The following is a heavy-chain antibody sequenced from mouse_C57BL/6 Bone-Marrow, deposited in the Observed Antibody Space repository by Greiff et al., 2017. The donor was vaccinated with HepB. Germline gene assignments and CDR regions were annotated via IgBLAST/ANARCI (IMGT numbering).Heavy chain of an antibody. V-gene: IGHV5-9*01. CDR2: ISGGGGNT. CDR1: GFTFSSYT. J-gene: IGHJ1*03. CDR3: ARHWGLRWYFEV. D-gene: IGHD2-4*01. Sequence: EVMLVESGGGLVKPGGSLKLSCAASGFTFSSYTMSWVRQTPEKRLEWVATISGGGGNTYYPDSVKGRFTISRDNAKNTLYLQMSSLRSEDTALYYCARHWGLRWYFEVWGTGPTVTVSS.